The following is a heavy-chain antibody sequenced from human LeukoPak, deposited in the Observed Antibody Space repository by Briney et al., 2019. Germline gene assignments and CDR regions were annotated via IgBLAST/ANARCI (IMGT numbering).Heavy chain of an antibody. CDR3: ARDHRARNDYGDHGAFDI. Sequence: SETLSLTCTVSGGSISSGGYYWSWIRQPPGKGLEWIGYIYHSGSTYYNPSLKSRVTISVDRSKNQFSLRLSSLTAADTAVYYCARDHRARNDYGDHGAFDIWGQGTMVTVSS. CDR2: IYHSGST. V-gene: IGHV4-30-2*01. CDR1: GGSISSGGYY. D-gene: IGHD4-17*01. J-gene: IGHJ3*02.